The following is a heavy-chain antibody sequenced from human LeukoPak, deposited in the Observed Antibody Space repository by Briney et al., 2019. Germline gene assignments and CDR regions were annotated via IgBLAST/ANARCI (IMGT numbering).Heavy chain of an antibody. CDR1: GFTFSDYY. V-gene: IGHV3-11*01. D-gene: IGHD5-24*01. Sequence: GGSLRLSCAASGFTFSDYYMSWIRQAPGKGLEWVSYISSSGSTIYYADSVKGRFTISRDNAKNSLYLQMNSLGAEDTAVYYCARERLRGMATIRALDYWGQGTLVTVSS. CDR2: ISSSGSTI. J-gene: IGHJ4*02. CDR3: ARERLRGMATIRALDY.